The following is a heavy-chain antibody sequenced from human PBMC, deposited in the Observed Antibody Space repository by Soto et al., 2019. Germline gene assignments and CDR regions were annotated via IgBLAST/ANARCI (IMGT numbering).Heavy chain of an antibody. V-gene: IGHV4-34*01. Sequence: SETLSLTCAVYGGSFSGYYWSWIRQPPGKGLEWIGEINHSGSTNYNPSLKSRVTISVDTSKNQFSLKLSSVTAADTAVYYCARDFGVVISYFDYWGQVPLVTFST. CDR3: ARDFGVVISYFDY. D-gene: IGHD3-3*01. J-gene: IGHJ4*02. CDR2: INHSGST. CDR1: GGSFSGYY.